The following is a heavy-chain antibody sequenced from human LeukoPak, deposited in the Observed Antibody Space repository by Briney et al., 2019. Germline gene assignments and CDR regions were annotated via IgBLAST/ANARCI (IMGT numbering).Heavy chain of an antibody. CDR3: ARHQYYYYMDV. CDR2: LYSGGSA. CDR1: GDSISNNNYY. J-gene: IGHJ6*03. V-gene: IGHV4-39*01. Sequence: SETLSLTCTVSGDSISNNNYYWGWIRQPPGKGLERIGGLYSGGSAYYDPSLRSRVTISVDTSKNQFSLKLSSVTASDTAVYYCARHQYYYYMDVWGTGTTVTVSS.